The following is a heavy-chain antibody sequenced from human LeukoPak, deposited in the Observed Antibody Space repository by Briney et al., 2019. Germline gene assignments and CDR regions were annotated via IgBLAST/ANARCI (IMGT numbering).Heavy chain of an antibody. CDR3: ARALSDSFDI. CDR2: ITSSGSTT. V-gene: IGHV3-11*04. J-gene: IGHJ3*02. CDR1: GFTFSDYY. D-gene: IGHD3-16*02. Sequence: PGGSLRLSCAASGFTFSDYYMGWIRQAPGKGLEWVSYITSSGSTTYYADSVKGRFTISRDNAKNSLYLQMNSLRAEDTAVYYCARALSDSFDIWGQGTMATVSS.